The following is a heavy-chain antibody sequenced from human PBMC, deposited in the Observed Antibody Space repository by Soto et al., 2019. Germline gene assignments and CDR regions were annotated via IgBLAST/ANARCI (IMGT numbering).Heavy chain of an antibody. CDR3: ARGQRFSDWFDP. J-gene: IGHJ5*02. CDR2: IYSSGNT. Sequence: LSLTCSVSGGTISGYYWTWIRQPAGRVLEWIGRIYSSGNTKYNPSLQSRVTMSLDTSNNQFSLRLTSVTAADTAVYYCARGQRFSDWFDPWGQGTLVTVSS. D-gene: IGHD3-3*01. V-gene: IGHV4-4*07. CDR1: GGTISGYY.